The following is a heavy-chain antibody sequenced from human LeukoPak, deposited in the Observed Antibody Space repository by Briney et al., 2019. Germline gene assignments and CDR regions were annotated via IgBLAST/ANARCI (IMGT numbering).Heavy chain of an antibody. CDR3: ARDSGARLVDFDY. Sequence: GGSLRLSCAASGFTVSSNYMSWVRQAPGKGLEWVSVIYSGGSTYYADSVKGRFTISRDNSKNTLYLQMNSLRAEDTAVYYCARDSGARLVDFDYWGQGTLVTVSS. J-gene: IGHJ4*02. CDR2: IYSGGST. D-gene: IGHD3-9*01. CDR1: GFTVSSNY. V-gene: IGHV3-66*01.